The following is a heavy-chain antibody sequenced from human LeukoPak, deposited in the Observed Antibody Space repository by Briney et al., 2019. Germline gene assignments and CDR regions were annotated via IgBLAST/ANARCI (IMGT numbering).Heavy chain of an antibody. CDR2: IKQDGSEK. D-gene: IGHD6-19*01. J-gene: IGHJ6*03. CDR3: ARDDHQPYSGWYPHSYYYYYYMDV. Sequence: GGSLRLSCAASGFTFSSYWMSWVRQAPGKGLEWVANIKQDGSEKYYVDSVKGRFTISRDNAKNSLYLQMNSLRAEDTAVYYCARDDHQPYSGWYPHSYYYYYYMDVWGKGTTVTVSS. V-gene: IGHV3-7*01. CDR1: GFTFSSYW.